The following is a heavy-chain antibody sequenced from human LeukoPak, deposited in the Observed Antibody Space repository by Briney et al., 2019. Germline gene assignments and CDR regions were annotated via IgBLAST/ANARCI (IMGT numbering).Heavy chain of an antibody. CDR1: GGSFSGYY. D-gene: IGHD3-3*01. J-gene: IGHJ3*02. V-gene: IGHV4-34*01. Sequence: SETLSLTCAVYGGSFSGYYWSWIRQPPGKGLEWIGEINHSGSTNYNPSLKSRVTISVDTSKNQFSLKLSSVTAADTAVYYCARWVQYYDFWSGPTDAFDIWGQGTMVTVSS. CDR3: ARWVQYYDFWSGPTDAFDI. CDR2: INHSGST.